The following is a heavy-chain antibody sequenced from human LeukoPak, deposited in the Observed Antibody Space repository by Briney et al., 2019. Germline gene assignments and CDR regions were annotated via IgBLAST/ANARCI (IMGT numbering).Heavy chain of an antibody. Sequence: GGSLRLSCAASGFTFSSYAMHWVRQAPGKGLEWVAVISYDGSNKYYADSVKGRFTISRDNSKNTLYLQMNSLRAEDTAVYYCARSNLGQLDYWAREPWSPSPQ. D-gene: IGHD1-14*01. CDR3: ARSNLGQLDY. J-gene: IGHJ4*02. CDR2: ISYDGSNK. V-gene: IGHV3-30*04. CDR1: GFTFSSYA.